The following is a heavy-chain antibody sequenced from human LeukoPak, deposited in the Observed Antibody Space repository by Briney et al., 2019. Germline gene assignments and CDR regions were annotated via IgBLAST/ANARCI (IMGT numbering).Heavy chain of an antibody. D-gene: IGHD5-12*01. CDR1: GGSFSGYY. J-gene: IGHJ4*02. V-gene: IGHV4-34*01. Sequence: PSETLSLTCAVYGGSFSGYYWSWIRQPPGKGLEWIGEINHSGSTNYNPSLKSRVTISVDTSKNQFSLKLSSVTAADTAVYYCARGRPPWIGRVAPPYYFDYWGQGTLVTVSS. CDR2: INHSGST. CDR3: ARGRPPWIGRVAPPYYFDY.